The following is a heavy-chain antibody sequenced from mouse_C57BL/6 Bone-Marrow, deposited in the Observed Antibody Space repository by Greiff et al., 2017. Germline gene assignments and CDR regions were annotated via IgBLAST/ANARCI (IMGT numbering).Heavy chain of an antibody. CDR1: GYSITSGYY. CDR2: ISYDGSN. Sequence: EVQLVESGPGLVKPSQSLSLTCSVTGYSITSGYYWNWIRQVPGNKLEWMGHISYDGSNNYNPALQNPIPITRDTSKNKFCLKVNSLTTEDTATYYCGRPYYGNSAWFAYWGQGTLVTVSA. V-gene: IGHV3-6*01. J-gene: IGHJ3*01. CDR3: GRPYYGNSAWFAY. D-gene: IGHD2-10*01.